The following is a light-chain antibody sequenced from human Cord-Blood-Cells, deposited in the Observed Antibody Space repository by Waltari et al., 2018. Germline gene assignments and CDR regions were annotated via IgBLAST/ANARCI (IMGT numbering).Light chain of an antibody. J-gene: IGLJ3*02. CDR1: SSDVGSYNL. V-gene: IGLV2-23*01. Sequence: QSALTQHASVSGSPGQSITISCTGTSSDVGSYNLVSWYQQHPGKAPKLMIYEGSTRPSGVSNRFSGSKSGNTASLTISGLQAEDEADYYCCSYAGSSTWVFGGGTKLTVL. CDR2: EGS. CDR3: CSYAGSSTWV.